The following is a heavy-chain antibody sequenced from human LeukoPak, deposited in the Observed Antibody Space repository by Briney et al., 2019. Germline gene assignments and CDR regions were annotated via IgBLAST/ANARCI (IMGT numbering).Heavy chain of an antibody. Sequence: PGGSLRLSCAASGFTFSSYGMHWVRQAPGKGLEWVAFIRYDGSNKYYADSVKGRFTISRDNSKNTLYLQMNSLRAEDAAVYYCAKFAGSYDSHDYWGQGTLVTVSS. CDR1: GFTFSSYG. J-gene: IGHJ4*02. CDR3: AKFAGSYDSHDY. V-gene: IGHV3-30*02. CDR2: IRYDGSNK. D-gene: IGHD3-10*01.